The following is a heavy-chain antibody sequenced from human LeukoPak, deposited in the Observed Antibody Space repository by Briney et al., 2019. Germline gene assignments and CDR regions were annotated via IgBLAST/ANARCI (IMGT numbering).Heavy chain of an antibody. Sequence: SETLSLTCAVYGVSFSGYYWSWIRQPPGKGLEWLGEINHSGSTNYSPSLKSRVTISVDTSKNQFSLKLSSVTAADTAVYYCARDYRLLDHEIYYYYMDVWGKGTTVTVSS. V-gene: IGHV4-34*01. J-gene: IGHJ6*03. CDR1: GVSFSGYY. D-gene: IGHD2-15*01. CDR3: ARDYRLLDHEIYYYYMDV. CDR2: INHSGST.